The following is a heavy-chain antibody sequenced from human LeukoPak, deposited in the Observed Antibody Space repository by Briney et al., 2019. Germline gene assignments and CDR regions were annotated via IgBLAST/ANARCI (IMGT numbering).Heavy chain of an antibody. CDR2: IKQDGSEK. D-gene: IGHD4-17*01. V-gene: IGHV3-7*01. CDR1: GFTSSSYW. J-gene: IGHJ4*02. Sequence: GGSLRLSCAASGFTSSSYWMSWVRQAPGKGLEWVANIKQDGSEKYYVDSVKGRFTISRDNARNSLYLQMNSLRAEDTAVYYCASGSPDYGDYAFDYWGQGTLVTVSS. CDR3: ASGSPDYGDYAFDY.